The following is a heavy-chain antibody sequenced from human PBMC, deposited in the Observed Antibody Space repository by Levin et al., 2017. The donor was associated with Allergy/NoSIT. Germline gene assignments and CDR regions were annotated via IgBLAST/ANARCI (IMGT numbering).Heavy chain of an antibody. CDR1: GFTFSSYS. CDR2: ISSSSSYI. J-gene: IGHJ3*02. CDR3: ARVVIAAAGPGPFDS. D-gene: IGHD6-13*01. Sequence: GGSLRLSCAASGFTFSSYSMNWVRQAPGKGLEWVSSISSSSSYIYYADSVKGRFTISRDNAKNSLYLQMNSLRAEDTAVYYCARVVIAAAGPGPFDSWGQGTMVTVSS. V-gene: IGHV3-21*01.